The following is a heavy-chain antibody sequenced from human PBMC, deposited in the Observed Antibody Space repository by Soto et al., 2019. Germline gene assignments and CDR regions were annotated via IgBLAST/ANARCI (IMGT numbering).Heavy chain of an antibody. CDR2: IYPGDSDT. J-gene: IGHJ4*02. V-gene: IGHV5-51*01. CDR3: ARHIYGTDKGSHFHDYFVS. CDR1: GYSFTDYW. D-gene: IGHD2-21*01. Sequence: GESLKISCRGSGYSFTDYWIGWVRHMPGKGLEWMGIIYPGDSDTRYSPSFQGQVTISADNSINTAYPQWCSLRASDTAMYNCARHIYGTDKGSHFHDYFVSWGQGTPVTVSS.